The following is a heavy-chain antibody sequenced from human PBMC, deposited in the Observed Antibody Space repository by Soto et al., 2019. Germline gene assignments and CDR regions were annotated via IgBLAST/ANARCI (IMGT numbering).Heavy chain of an antibody. D-gene: IGHD6-19*01. J-gene: IGHJ4*02. V-gene: IGHV4-59*01. CDR1: GGSISSYY. Sequence: WETLSLTCTVSGGSISSYYWSWIRQPPGKGLEWIGYIYYSGSTNYNPSLKSRVTISVDTSKNQFSLKLSSVTAADTAVYYCARDGYSSGWWDYWGQGTLVTV. CDR3: ARDGYSSGWWDY. CDR2: IYYSGST.